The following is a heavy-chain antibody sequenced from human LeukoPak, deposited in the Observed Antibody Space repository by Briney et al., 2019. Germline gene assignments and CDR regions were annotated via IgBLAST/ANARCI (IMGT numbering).Heavy chain of an antibody. CDR1: GGSISSSSYY. J-gene: IGHJ1*01. Sequence: SETLSLTCTVSGGSISSSSYYWSWIRQPPGKGLEWIGYIYYSGSTNYNPSLKSRVTISVDTSKNQFSLKLSSVTAADTAVYYCARAVVTPEYFQHWGQGTLVTVSS. D-gene: IGHD4-23*01. CDR2: IYYSGST. CDR3: ARAVVTPEYFQH. V-gene: IGHV4-61*01.